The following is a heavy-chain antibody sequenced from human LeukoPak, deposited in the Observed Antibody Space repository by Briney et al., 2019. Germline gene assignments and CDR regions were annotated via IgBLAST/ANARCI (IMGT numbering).Heavy chain of an antibody. CDR1: GGTFSSYA. CDR3: ARDPSVRLSVPTYDY. J-gene: IGHJ4*02. V-gene: IGHV1-69*05. Sequence: SVKVSCKASGGTFSSYAISWVRQAPGQGLEWMGRIIPIFGTANYAQKFQGRVTITTDESTSTAYMELSSLRSEDTAVYYCARDPSVRLSVPTYDYWGQGTQVTVSS. D-gene: IGHD3-16*02. CDR2: IIPIFGTA.